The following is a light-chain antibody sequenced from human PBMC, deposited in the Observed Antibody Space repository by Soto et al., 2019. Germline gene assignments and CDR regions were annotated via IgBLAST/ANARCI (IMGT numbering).Light chain of an antibody. CDR3: QQYGSSPPEWT. J-gene: IGKJ1*01. CDR2: GAS. CDR1: QSLSNNIY. V-gene: IGKV3-20*01. Sequence: EIVLTQSPGTLSLSPGERATLSCRASQSLSNNIYLAWYQQKPGQTPRLLIYGASSRATGIPDRFSGSGSGTDFTLTISRLEPEDFAVYYCQQYGSSPPEWTFGQGTKVDIK.